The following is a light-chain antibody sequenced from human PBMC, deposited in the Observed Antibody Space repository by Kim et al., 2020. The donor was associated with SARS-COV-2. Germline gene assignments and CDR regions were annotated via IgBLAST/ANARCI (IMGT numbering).Light chain of an antibody. CDR2: EVS. J-gene: IGLJ1*01. V-gene: IGLV2-14*01. Sequence: QSITISCTGTSSDVGGYKDVSLYQQHPGKAPKLVIYEVSNRPSGVSNRFSGSKSGNTASLTISGLQAEDEADYYCSSYIRGSTNYVFGTGTKVTVL. CDR3: SSYIRGSTNYV. CDR1: SSDVGGYKD.